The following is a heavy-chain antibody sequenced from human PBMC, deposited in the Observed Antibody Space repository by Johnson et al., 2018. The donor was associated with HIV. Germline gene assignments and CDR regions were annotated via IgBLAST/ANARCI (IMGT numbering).Heavy chain of an antibody. J-gene: IGHJ3*01. CDR1: GFTVSSNYA. D-gene: IGHD4-17*01. Sequence: VQLVESGGGLVQPGWSLRLSCAASGFTVSSNYAMTWVRHVAGKGLEWVSAISSSGGGTYYADSVEGRFAISRDNSKNILYLQMNILRAEDTALYYCAKEGIIPTAASVGPPVDLDFWGQGTTVTVSS. V-gene: IGHV3-23*04. CDR3: AKEGIIPTAASVGPPVDLDF. CDR2: ISSSGGGT.